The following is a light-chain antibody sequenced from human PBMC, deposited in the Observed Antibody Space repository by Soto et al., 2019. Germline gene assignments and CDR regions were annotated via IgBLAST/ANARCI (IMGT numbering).Light chain of an antibody. V-gene: IGLV1-40*01. CDR1: RSNIGAGYD. CDR3: QSYDTSLSGWV. CDR2: AYN. J-gene: IGLJ3*02. Sequence: QSVLTQAPSESGAPGQRVTISCTGSRSNIGAGYDVHWYQQLPGTAPKLLIYAYNNRPSGVTDRFSGSKSGTSASLAITGLQAEDEADYYCQSYDTSLSGWVFGGGTKVTVL.